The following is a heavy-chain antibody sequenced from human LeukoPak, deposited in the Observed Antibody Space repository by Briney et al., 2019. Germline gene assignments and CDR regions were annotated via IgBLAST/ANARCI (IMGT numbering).Heavy chain of an antibody. V-gene: IGHV3-49*04. CDR2: IRSKAYGATT. D-gene: IGHD1-26*01. Sequence: QPGRSLRLSCAASGFTFGDYGLSWVRQAPGKGLEWVGFIRSKAYGATTEYAASLKDRFTISRDDSKSIAYLQVNSLKTEDTAVYYCTRILLKWELPGSDAFDIWGEGTMVTVSS. CDR1: GFTFGDYG. J-gene: IGHJ3*02. CDR3: TRILLKWELPGSDAFDI.